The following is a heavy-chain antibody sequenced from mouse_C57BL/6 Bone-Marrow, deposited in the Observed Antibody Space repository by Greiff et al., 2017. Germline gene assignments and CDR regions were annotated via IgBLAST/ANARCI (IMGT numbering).Heavy chain of an antibody. CDR3: AREGLYDYPDY. CDR2: IDPSDSYT. J-gene: IGHJ2*01. D-gene: IGHD2-4*01. V-gene: IGHV1-69*01. Sequence: QVQLQQPGAELVMPGASVKLSCKASGYTFTSYWMHWVKQRPGQGLEWIGEIDPSDSYTNYNQKFKGKSTLTVDKSSSTAYMQLSSLTSEDAAVYYCAREGLYDYPDYWGQGTTLTVSS. CDR1: GYTFTSYW.